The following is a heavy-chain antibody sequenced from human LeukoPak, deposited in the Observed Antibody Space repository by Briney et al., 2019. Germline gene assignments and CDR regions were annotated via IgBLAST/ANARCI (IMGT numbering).Heavy chain of an antibody. D-gene: IGHD3-16*02. J-gene: IGHJ4*02. CDR3: ARDLAVWGSYRPYFDY. V-gene: IGHV4-61*02. CDR1: GGSISSGSYY. Sequence: SETLSLTCTVSGGSISSGSYYWSWIRQPAGKGLEWIGRIYTSGSTNYNPSLKSRVTISVDTSKNQFSLKLSSVTAADTAVYYCARDLAVWGSYRPYFDYWGQGTLVTVSS. CDR2: IYTSGST.